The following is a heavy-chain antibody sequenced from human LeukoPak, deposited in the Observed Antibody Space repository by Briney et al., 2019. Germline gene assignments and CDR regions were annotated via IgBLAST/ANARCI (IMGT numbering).Heavy chain of an antibody. CDR2: IYSSGST. V-gene: IGHV4-59*01. J-gene: IGHJ1*01. CDR1: GGSISNYY. CDR3: ARGGAARLHFQN. Sequence: SETLSLTCTVSGGSISNYYWSWIRQPPGKGLEWIGYIYSSGSTNYNPSLKSRVTISVDTSKNQFSLKLSSVTAADTAVYYCARGGAARLHFQNWGQGTLVTVSS. D-gene: IGHD6-6*01.